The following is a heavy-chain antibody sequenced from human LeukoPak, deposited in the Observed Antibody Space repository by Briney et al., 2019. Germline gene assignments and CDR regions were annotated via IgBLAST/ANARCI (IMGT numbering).Heavy chain of an antibody. D-gene: IGHD3-3*01. CDR2: INHSGST. CDR1: GGSFSGYY. CDR3: ARGRFLEWLRPFDY. Sequence: SETLSLTCAVYGGSFSGYYWSWIRQPPGKGLEWIGGINHSGSTNYNPSLKSRVTIPVDTSKNQFSLKLSSVTAADTAVYYCARGRFLEWLRPFDYWGQGTLVTVSS. V-gene: IGHV4-34*01. J-gene: IGHJ4*02.